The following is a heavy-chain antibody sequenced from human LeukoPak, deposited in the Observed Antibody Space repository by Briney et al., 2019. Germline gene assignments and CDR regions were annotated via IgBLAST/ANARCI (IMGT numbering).Heavy chain of an antibody. D-gene: IGHD6-19*01. Sequence: PGGSLRLSCAASGFTFSSYSMNWVRQAPGKGLEWVSSISSSSSYIYYADSVKGRFTISRDNAKNSLYLQMNSLRAEDTAVYYCARDEDSSGWFSNFDYWGQGTLVTVSS. CDR3: ARDEDSSGWFSNFDY. CDR2: ISSSSSYI. CDR1: GFTFSSYS. V-gene: IGHV3-21*01. J-gene: IGHJ4*02.